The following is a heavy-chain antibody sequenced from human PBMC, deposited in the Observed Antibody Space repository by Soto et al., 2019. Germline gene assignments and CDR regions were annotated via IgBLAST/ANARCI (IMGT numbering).Heavy chain of an antibody. CDR1: GFTFSSYA. D-gene: IGHD3-10*01. J-gene: IGHJ6*02. Sequence: QVQLVESGGGVVQPGRSLRLSCAASGFTFSSYAMHWVRQAPGKGLEWVAVISYDGSNKYYADSVKGRFTISRDNSKNTLYPQMNSLRAEDTAVYYCARDGPLGYYGSGSTYYYGMDVWGQGTTVTVSS. CDR2: ISYDGSNK. CDR3: ARDGPLGYYGSGSTYYYGMDV. V-gene: IGHV3-30-3*01.